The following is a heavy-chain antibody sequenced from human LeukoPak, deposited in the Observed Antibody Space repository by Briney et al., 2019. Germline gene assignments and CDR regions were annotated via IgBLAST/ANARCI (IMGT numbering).Heavy chain of an antibody. D-gene: IGHD2-15*01. CDR2: ISGSGGST. V-gene: IGHV3-23*01. CDR3: ARDPHCSGGSCYSGNGRFDP. CDR1: GFTFSSYA. J-gene: IGHJ5*02. Sequence: GGSLRLSCAASGFTFSSYAMSWVRQAPGKGLEWVSAISGSGGSTYYVDSVKGRLTISRDNAKNSLYLQMNSLRAEDTAVYYCARDPHCSGGSCYSGNGRFDPWGQGTLVTVSS.